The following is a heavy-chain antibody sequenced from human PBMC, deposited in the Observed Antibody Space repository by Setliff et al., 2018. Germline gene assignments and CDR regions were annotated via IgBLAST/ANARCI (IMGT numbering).Heavy chain of an antibody. CDR2: IRDTGTTV. J-gene: IGHJ4*02. CDR1: GFTFSNYN. Sequence: PGGSLRLSCVGSGFTFSNYNMNWVRQAPGKGLEWVSHIRDTGTTVHYADSVKGRFTISRDNAKNSLYLQMNSLRAEDTAVYYCAKVEGPGVDYWGQGTLVTVSS. CDR3: AKVEGPGVDY. V-gene: IGHV3-48*04. D-gene: IGHD3-10*01.